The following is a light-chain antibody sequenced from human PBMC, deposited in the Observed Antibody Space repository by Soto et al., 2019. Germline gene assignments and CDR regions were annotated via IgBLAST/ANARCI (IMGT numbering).Light chain of an antibody. V-gene: IGKV1D-12*01. CDR2: AAS. J-gene: IGKJ4*01. CDR3: HQTILFPRS. CDR1: QDISNW. Sequence: DIQMTQSPSFVSASVGDRVTITCRASQDISNWLVWYQQKPGKAPNLLIYAASSLQSGVPSRFSSNGSGTDFTLTITSLQPEDFATYFCHQTILFPRSFGGGTKVEIK.